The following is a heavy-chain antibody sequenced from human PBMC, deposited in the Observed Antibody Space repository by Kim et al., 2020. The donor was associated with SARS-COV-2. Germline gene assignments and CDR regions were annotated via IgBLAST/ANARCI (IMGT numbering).Heavy chain of an antibody. V-gene: IGHV3-7*01. J-gene: IGHJ6*01. Sequence: GGSLRLSCAASGFIFSSYWMTWVRQAPGKGLEWVANIKQDGSDKYYVDSVKGRFTISRDNAKNSLYLLMNSLRAEDTAVYYCARGRHCYGSGSHDYYYYG. CDR1: GFIFSSYW. CDR2: IKQDGSDK. D-gene: IGHD3-10*01. CDR3: ARGRHCYGSGSHDYYYYG.